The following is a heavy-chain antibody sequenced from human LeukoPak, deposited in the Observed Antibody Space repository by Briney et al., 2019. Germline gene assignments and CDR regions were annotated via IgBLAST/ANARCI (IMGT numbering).Heavy chain of an antibody. CDR2: MNTNTENP. Sequence: ASVKVSCKASGYTFTNYAMNWVRQAPGQGLEWMGWMNTNTENPTYAQGFTGRFVFSLDTSVSTAYLQISSLKAEDTAVYYCARELYSSSWYYGYWGQGTLVTVSS. V-gene: IGHV7-4-1*02. D-gene: IGHD6-13*01. CDR3: ARELYSSSWYYGY. J-gene: IGHJ4*02. CDR1: GYTFTNYA.